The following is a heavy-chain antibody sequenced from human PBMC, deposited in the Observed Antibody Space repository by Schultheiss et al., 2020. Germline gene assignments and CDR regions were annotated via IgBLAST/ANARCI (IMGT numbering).Heavy chain of an antibody. Sequence: ASVTVSGKASGYTFTSYGISWVRQAPGQGLEWMGWISAYNGNTNYAQKLQGRVTMTTDTSTSTAYMELRSLRSDDTAVYYCAREETGTFNWFDPWGQGTLVTVSS. CDR2: ISAYNGNT. CDR1: GYTFTSYG. D-gene: IGHD1-1*01. CDR3: AREETGTFNWFDP. V-gene: IGHV1-18*04. J-gene: IGHJ5*02.